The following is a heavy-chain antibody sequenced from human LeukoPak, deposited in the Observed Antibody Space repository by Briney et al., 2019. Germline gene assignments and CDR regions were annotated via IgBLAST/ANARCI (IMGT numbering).Heavy chain of an antibody. J-gene: IGHJ4*02. D-gene: IGHD6-19*01. Sequence: SVKVSCKASGGTFINYGVIWVRQAPGQGLEWMGGIIPFFGTANYAQKFQGRVTITADESTSTAYMELGSLISEDTAVYYCARRVGSGWSDLWGQGTLVIVSS. CDR1: GGTFINYG. CDR2: IIPFFGTA. V-gene: IGHV1-69*13. CDR3: ARRVGSGWSDL.